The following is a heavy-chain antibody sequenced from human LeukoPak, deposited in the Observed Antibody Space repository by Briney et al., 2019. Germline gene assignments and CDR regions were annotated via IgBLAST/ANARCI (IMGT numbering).Heavy chain of an antibody. J-gene: IGHJ3*02. Sequence: PSETLSLTCTVSGGPISSYYWSWIRQPPGKGLEWIGYIYYSGSTNYNPSLKSRVTISVDTSKNQFSLKLSSVTAADTAVYYCARGALYYYDSSGFDAFDIWGQGTMVTVSS. CDR2: IYYSGST. V-gene: IGHV4-59*01. CDR1: GGPISSYY. CDR3: ARGALYYYDSSGFDAFDI. D-gene: IGHD3-22*01.